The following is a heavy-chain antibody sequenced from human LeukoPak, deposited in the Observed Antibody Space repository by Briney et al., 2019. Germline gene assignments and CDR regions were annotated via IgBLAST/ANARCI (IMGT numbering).Heavy chain of an antibody. CDR3: AREGYCSSTSCAYGMDV. CDR1: GFTFSSYG. Sequence: PGRSLRLSCAASGFTFSSYGMHWVRQAPGKGLEWVAVIWYDGSNKFYADSVKGRFTISRDNSRNTVYLEMNSLRAEDTAFYYCAREGYCSSTSCAYGMDVWGQGTTVTVSS. CDR2: IWYDGSNK. J-gene: IGHJ6*02. D-gene: IGHD2-2*01. V-gene: IGHV3-33*01.